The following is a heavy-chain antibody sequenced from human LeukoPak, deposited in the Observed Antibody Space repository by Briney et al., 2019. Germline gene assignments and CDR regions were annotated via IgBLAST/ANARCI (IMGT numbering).Heavy chain of an antibody. Sequence: GGSLRLSCAASGFTFSTYSMNWIRQAPGKGLEWVSYISSSSNTIYYADSVKGRFTISRDNAKNSLYLQMNSLTAEDTAVYYCARKMKTGDRVGTFDIWGQGTMVTVSS. D-gene: IGHD1-1*01. J-gene: IGHJ3*02. CDR1: GFTFSTYS. V-gene: IGHV3-48*04. CDR3: ARKMKTGDRVGTFDI. CDR2: ISSSSNTI.